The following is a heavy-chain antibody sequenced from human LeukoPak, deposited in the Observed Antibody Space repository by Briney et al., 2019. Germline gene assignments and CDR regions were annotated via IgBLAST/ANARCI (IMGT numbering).Heavy chain of an antibody. V-gene: IGHV4-4*01. CDR2: VYPTGST. CDR3: GTTEHDSGDY. Sequence: PGGSLRLSCAASGFTFSSYEMNWVRQAPGKGLEWIGGVYPTGSTNYSPSLKGRVTISVDKSKNQFSLTLTSVTAADTAVYFCGTTEHDSGDYWGQGTLVTVSS. J-gene: IGHJ4*02. D-gene: IGHD6-25*01. CDR1: GFTFSSYEM.